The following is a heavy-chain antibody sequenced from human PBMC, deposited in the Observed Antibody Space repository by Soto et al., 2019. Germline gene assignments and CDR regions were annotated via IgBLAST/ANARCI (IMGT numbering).Heavy chain of an antibody. Sequence: QVQLVESGGGVVQPGRSLRLSCAASGFTFSSYGMHWVRQAPGKGLEWVAVISYDGSNNYYADSVKGRFTIARDNSKNTLYLQMSSLRAEDTAVYYCVKDGSSGWPYYYGLDVWGQGTSVTVSS. V-gene: IGHV3-30*18. CDR1: GFTFSSYG. J-gene: IGHJ6*02. D-gene: IGHD6-19*01. CDR3: VKDGSSGWPYYYGLDV. CDR2: ISYDGSNN.